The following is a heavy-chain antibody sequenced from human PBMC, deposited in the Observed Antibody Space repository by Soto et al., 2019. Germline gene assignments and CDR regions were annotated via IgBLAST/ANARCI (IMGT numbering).Heavy chain of an antibody. J-gene: IGHJ4*02. CDR1: GGSFSGYY. CDR2: INHSGST. Sequence: QVQLQQWGAGLLKPSETLSLTCAVYGGSFSGYYWSWIRQPPGKGLEWIGEINHSGSTNSNPSLKSRVTISVDTSKNQFSLKLSSVTAADTAVYYCARAPISLTVTTLYYFDYWGQGTLVTVSS. D-gene: IGHD4-4*01. V-gene: IGHV4-34*01. CDR3: ARAPISLTVTTLYYFDY.